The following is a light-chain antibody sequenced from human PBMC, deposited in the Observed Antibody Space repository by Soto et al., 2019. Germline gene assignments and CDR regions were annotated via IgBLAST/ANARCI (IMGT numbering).Light chain of an antibody. V-gene: IGLV2-14*03. CDR3: SSYTSSSTLG. J-gene: IGLJ2*01. CDR2: DVS. Sequence: QSVLTQPASVSGSPGQSITISCTGTSSDVGGYNYVSWYQHHPGKAPKLMIYDVSNRPSGVSNRFSGSKSGNTASLTISGLQAEDEADYYCSSYTSSSTLGFGGGTKVTVL. CDR1: SSDVGGYNY.